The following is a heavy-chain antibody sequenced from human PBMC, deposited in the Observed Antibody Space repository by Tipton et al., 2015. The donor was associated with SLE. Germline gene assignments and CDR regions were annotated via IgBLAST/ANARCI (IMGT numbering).Heavy chain of an antibody. V-gene: IGHV3-15*01. CDR2: VKSNNDGGTS. J-gene: IGHJ4*02. CDR1: GFTFRTAW. D-gene: IGHD2-8*02. CDR3: TTDHCTGAGASIIPSC. Sequence: SLRLSCAASGFTFRTAWMSWVRQAPGKGLEWVGRVKSNNDGGTSDYAAPVKGRFTISRDDSMTTVILQMDSLRTEDTGIYYCTTDHCTGAGASIIPSCWGQGALVTVSS.